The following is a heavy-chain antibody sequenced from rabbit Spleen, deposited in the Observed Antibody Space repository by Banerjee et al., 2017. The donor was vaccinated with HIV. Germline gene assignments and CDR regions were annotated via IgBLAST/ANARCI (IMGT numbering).Heavy chain of an antibody. J-gene: IGHJ4*01. CDR1: GLDISSRHW. D-gene: IGHD4-2*01. CDR3: ARDAAGREDFNL. V-gene: IGHV1S40*01. Sequence: QSLEESGGDLVKPGASLTLTCTASGLDISSRHWICWVRQTPGRGLEWIACMDVTSGNTYYANWAKGRFTISKTSSTTVTLQMTSLTDADTATYFCARDAAGREDFNLWGQGTLVTVS. CDR2: MDVTSGNT.